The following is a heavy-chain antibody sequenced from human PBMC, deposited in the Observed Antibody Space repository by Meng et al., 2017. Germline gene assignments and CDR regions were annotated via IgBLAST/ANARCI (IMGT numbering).Heavy chain of an antibody. CDR1: GFTVSSNY. CDR2: IYSGGST. Sequence: GESLKISCAASGFTVSSNYMSWVRQAPGKGLEWVSVIYSGGSTYYADSVKGRFTISRDNSKNTLYLQMNSLRAEDTAVYYCAKFYSSSWYFDYWGQGTLVTVSS. CDR3: AKFYSSSWYFDY. D-gene: IGHD6-13*01. J-gene: IGHJ4*02. V-gene: IGHV3-53*01.